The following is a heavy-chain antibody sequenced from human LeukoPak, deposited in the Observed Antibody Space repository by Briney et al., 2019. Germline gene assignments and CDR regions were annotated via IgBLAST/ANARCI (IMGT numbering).Heavy chain of an antibody. CDR1: GFTVSSNY. J-gene: IGHJ4*02. Sequence: GGSLRLSCAASGFTVSSNYMSWVRQAPGKGLEWVSVIYSGGSTYYADSVKGRFTISRDNSKNTLYLQMNSLRAEDTAVYYCAKGARQLLTPFDYWGQGTLVTVSS. CDR3: AKGARQLLTPFDY. V-gene: IGHV3-53*01. CDR2: IYSGGST. D-gene: IGHD1-26*01.